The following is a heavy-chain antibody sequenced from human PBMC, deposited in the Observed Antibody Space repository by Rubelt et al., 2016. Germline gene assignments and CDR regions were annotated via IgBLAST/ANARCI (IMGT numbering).Heavy chain of an antibody. CDR2: INHSGST. CDR1: GGSFSGYY. V-gene: IGHV4-34*01. J-gene: IGHJ4*02. Sequence: QVQLQQWGAGLLKPSETLSLTCAVYGGSFSGYYWSWIRQPPGKGLEWIGEINHSGSTNYNPSLKSRVTISVDTSKNQFSLRLSSVTAADTAVYYCARMRGMGLFDYWGQGTLVTVSS. D-gene: IGHD3-16*01. CDR3: ARMRGMGLFDY.